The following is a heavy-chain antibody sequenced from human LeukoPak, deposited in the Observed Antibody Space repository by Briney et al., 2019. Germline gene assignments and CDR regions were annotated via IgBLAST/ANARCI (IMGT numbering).Heavy chain of an antibody. Sequence: GASVKVSCKASGGTFSSYAISWVRQAPGQGLEWMGGIIPIFGTAKYAQKFQGRVTITTDESTSTAYMELSSLRSEDTAVYYCARGMDIVVVPAALDYWGQGTLVTVSS. J-gene: IGHJ4*02. D-gene: IGHD2-2*03. V-gene: IGHV1-69*05. CDR1: GGTFSSYA. CDR3: ARGMDIVVVPAALDY. CDR2: IIPIFGTA.